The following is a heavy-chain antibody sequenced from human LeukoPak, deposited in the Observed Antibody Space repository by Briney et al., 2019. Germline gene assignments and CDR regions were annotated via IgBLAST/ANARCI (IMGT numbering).Heavy chain of an antibody. Sequence: ASVKVSCKASGYTFTGYYMHWVRQAPGQGLEWMGWINPNSGGTNYAQRFQGRVTMTRDTSISTAYMELSRLRSDDTGVYYCARGLSVVVPAANLYWGQGTLVTVSS. D-gene: IGHD2-2*01. J-gene: IGHJ4*02. CDR2: INPNSGGT. CDR1: GYTFTGYY. V-gene: IGHV1-2*02. CDR3: ARGLSVVVPAANLY.